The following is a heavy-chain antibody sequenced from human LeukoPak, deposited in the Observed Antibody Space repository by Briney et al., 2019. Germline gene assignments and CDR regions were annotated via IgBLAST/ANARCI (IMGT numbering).Heavy chain of an antibody. V-gene: IGHV1-2*02. CDR3: ARLVSY. Sequence: ASLKVSCKASGCTFTGYYMYWVRQAPGQGLEWMGWIDPNSGGTYYAQKFQGRVTMTRDTSITTAYMELSRLTSDDTAVYYCARLVSYWGQGTLVTVSS. CDR1: GCTFTGYY. J-gene: IGHJ4*02. CDR2: IDPNSGGT. D-gene: IGHD2-8*02.